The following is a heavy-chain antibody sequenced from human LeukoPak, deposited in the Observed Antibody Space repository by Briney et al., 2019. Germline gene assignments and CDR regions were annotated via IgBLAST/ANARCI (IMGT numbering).Heavy chain of an antibody. Sequence: GGSLRLSCAASGFTFSSYSMNWVRQAPGKGLEWVSSISGSSSYIYYADSVKGRFTISRDNAKNSLYLQMNSLRAEDTAVYYCARDGSSSSPGRYFDYWGQGTLVTVSS. CDR1: GFTFSSYS. CDR3: ARDGSSSSPGRYFDY. J-gene: IGHJ4*02. D-gene: IGHD6-6*01. CDR2: ISGSSSYI. V-gene: IGHV3-21*01.